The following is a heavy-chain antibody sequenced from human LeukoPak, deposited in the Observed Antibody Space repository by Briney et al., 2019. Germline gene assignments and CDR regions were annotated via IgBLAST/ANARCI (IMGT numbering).Heavy chain of an antibody. J-gene: IGHJ4*02. CDR3: ARGTDILTGYYYYFDY. D-gene: IGHD3-9*01. V-gene: IGHV4-59*10. Sequence: SETLSLTCAVYGGSFSGYYWSWIRQPAGKGLEWIGRIYTSGSTNYNPSLKSRVTISVDTSKNQFSLKLSSVTAADTAVYYCARGTDILTGYYYYFDYWGQGTLVTVSS. CDR1: GGSFSGYY. CDR2: IYTSGST.